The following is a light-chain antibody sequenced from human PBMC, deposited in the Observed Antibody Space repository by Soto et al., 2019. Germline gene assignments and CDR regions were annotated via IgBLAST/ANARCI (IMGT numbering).Light chain of an antibody. CDR1: QSIYNY. J-gene: IGKJ2*01. Sequence: DIQMTQSPSSLSASVGDRVTITCRASQSIYNYLNWYQQKPGKAPKLLIYAASSLQSGVPSRFSGSGSWTDFTLTISSLQPEDFATYYCQQSYSTPVTFGQGTKLEIK. CDR3: QQSYSTPVT. V-gene: IGKV1-39*01. CDR2: AAS.